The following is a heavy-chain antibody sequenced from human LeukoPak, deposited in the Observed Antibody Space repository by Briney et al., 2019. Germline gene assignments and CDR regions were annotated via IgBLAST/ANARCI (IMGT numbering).Heavy chain of an antibody. D-gene: IGHD3-10*01. CDR1: GFTFSSFA. CDR2: LSGNGLST. CDR3: AKAADYYASGSQSFRY. Sequence: GGSLRLSCAVSGFTFSSFAMSWVRQGPGKGLEWVSGLSGNGLSTYYAGSVKGRYIISRDNSKNTLYLQMNSLGAEDTAIYYCAKAADYYASGSQSFRYWGRGTLVTVSS. V-gene: IGHV3-23*01. J-gene: IGHJ1*01.